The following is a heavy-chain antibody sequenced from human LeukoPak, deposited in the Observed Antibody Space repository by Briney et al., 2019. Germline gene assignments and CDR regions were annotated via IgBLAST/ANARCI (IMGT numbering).Heavy chain of an antibody. CDR1: GYSISSGYY. D-gene: IGHD5-18*01. Sequence: KASETLSLTCAVSGYSISSGYYWGWIRPPPGKGREWIGSIYHSGSSYYSPSLKSRVTISVDTTKNQFSMKLRTVTAADTAVYYCARQEDTAMASVPFDYWGQGTLVTVSS. CDR3: ARQEDTAMASVPFDY. CDR2: IYHSGSS. V-gene: IGHV4-38-2*01. J-gene: IGHJ4*02.